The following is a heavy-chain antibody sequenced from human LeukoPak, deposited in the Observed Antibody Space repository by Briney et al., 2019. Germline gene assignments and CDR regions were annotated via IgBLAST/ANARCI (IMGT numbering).Heavy chain of an antibody. CDR2: IIPIFGTA. J-gene: IGHJ4*02. Sequence: ASVKVSCKASGGTFSSYAINWVRQAPGQGLKWMGGIIPIFGTANYAQKFQERVTITRDMSTSTAYMELSSLRSEDTAVYYCAADRVYDTSGYYPLNFDCWGQGTLVTVSS. CDR1: GGTFSSYA. V-gene: IGHV1-69*05. D-gene: IGHD3-22*01. CDR3: AADRVYDTSGYYPLNFDC.